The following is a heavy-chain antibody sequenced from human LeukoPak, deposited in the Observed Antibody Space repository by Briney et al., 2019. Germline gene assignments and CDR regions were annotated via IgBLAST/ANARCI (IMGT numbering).Heavy chain of an antibody. D-gene: IGHD3-16*01. V-gene: IGHV4-39*07. Sequence: SENLSLNCTVSGVSISSSSYYWGWIRQPPGKGLEWIGSIYYSGSTFYNPSLKSRVTISEDTSKTQFSLKLSSVTAADTAVYYCARHSGAWDSYVWPVDYWGQGTLVTVSS. CDR1: GVSISSSSYY. CDR2: IYYSGST. CDR3: ARHSGAWDSYVWPVDY. J-gene: IGHJ4*02.